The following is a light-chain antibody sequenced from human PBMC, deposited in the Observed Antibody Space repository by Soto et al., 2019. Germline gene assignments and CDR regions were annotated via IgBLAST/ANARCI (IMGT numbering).Light chain of an antibody. J-gene: IGKJ1*01. CDR3: QQYNNWPPGT. V-gene: IGKV3-15*01. Sequence: EIVMTQSPASLSVSPGERATLSCRANQSISTYLAWYQQKPGQAPRLLIYGASTRATGIPVRFSGSGSGTEFTPTISSLQSEDFAVYYCQQYNNWPPGTFGQGTKVEIK. CDR2: GAS. CDR1: QSISTY.